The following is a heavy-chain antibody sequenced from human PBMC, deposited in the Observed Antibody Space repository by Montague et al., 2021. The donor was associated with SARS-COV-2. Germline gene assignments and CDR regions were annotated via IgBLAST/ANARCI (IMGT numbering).Heavy chain of an antibody. CDR3: ARNAYNHYGLDV. Sequence: ETLSLTCSVSGGSLSTYYWSWIRQPPGKGLEWIGYIDDSGTTRYNPSLRSRATISLDLSKDQFSLDLNSVTAADTAVYYCARNAYNHYGLDVWGQGTTVTVSS. V-gene: IGHV4-59*08. CDR1: GGSLSTYY. J-gene: IGHJ6*02. CDR2: IDDSGTT.